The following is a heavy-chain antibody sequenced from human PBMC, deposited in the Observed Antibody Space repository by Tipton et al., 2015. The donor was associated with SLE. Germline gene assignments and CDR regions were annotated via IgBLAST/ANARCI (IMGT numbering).Heavy chain of an antibody. CDR1: GGSISSSSYY. V-gene: IGHV4-39*07. J-gene: IGHJ6*02. D-gene: IGHD6-19*01. Sequence: TLSLTCTVSGGSISSSSYYWGWIRQPPGKGLEWIGSIYYSGSTNYNPSLKSRVTISVDTSKNQFSLKLSSVTAADTAVYYCARARSIAVAGPTSDGYYGMDVWGQGTTVTVSS. CDR3: ARARSIAVAGPTSDGYYGMDV. CDR2: IYYSGST.